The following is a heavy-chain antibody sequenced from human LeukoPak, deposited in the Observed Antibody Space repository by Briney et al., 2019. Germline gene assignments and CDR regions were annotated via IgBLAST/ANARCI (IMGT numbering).Heavy chain of an antibody. CDR1: GGSISSYY. J-gene: IGHJ5*02. V-gene: IGHV4-59*01. Sequence: PSETLSLTCTVSGGSISSYYWSWLRQPPGKGLEWIGYIYYSGSTNYNPSLKSRVTISVDTSKNQFSLKLGSVTAADTAVYYCARSLAARRGMFTFDPWGQGTLVTVSS. CDR2: IYYSGST. CDR3: ARSLAARRGMFTFDP. D-gene: IGHD6-25*01.